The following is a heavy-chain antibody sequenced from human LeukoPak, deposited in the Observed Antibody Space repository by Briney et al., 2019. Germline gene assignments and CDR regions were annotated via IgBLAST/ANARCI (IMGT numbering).Heavy chain of an antibody. Sequence: PGGSLRLSCAASGFTFDDYAMHWVRQAPGKGLEWVSGISWNSGSIGYADSVKGRFTISRDNAKNSLYLQMNSLRAEDTALYYCAKDYWRYCSSTSCYTFDYWGQGTLVTVSS. CDR3: AKDYWRYCSSTSCYTFDY. V-gene: IGHV3-9*01. CDR1: GFTFDDYA. D-gene: IGHD2-2*02. CDR2: ISWNSGSI. J-gene: IGHJ4*02.